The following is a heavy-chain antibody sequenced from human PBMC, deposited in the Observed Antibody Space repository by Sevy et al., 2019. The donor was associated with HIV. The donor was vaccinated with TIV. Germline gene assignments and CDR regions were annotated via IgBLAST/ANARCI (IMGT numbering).Heavy chain of an antibody. CDR2: VYYIGDT. V-gene: IGHV4-59*08. Sequence: KQSQTLSLTCTVSGGSINSDHWNWIRQPPGKGLEWIGYVYYIGDTNYNPSLKNRVTISVDRTKNQFSLKLTSVTAADTAVYYCARRNDFAIWGQGTMVTVSS. CDR1: GGSINSDH. J-gene: IGHJ3*02. CDR3: ARRNDFAI.